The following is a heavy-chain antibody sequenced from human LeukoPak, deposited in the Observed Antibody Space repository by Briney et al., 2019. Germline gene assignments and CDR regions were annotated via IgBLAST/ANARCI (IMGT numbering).Heavy chain of an antibody. Sequence: GGSLRLSCAASGFTFSSHWMTWVRQAPGKGPEWVASINKDGSGQYYVDSVKGRFTISRDNAKNSLSLQVSSLRAEDTAVYYCTRGGATSSWYWFFWGQGTLVTVSS. J-gene: IGHJ4*02. D-gene: IGHD6-13*01. CDR1: GFTFSSHW. CDR3: TRGGATSSWYWFF. CDR2: INKDGSGQ. V-gene: IGHV3-7*01.